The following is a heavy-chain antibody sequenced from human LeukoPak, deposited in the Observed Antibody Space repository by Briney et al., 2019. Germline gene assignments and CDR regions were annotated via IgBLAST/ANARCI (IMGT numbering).Heavy chain of an antibody. CDR3: ARDSRWLLNY. J-gene: IGHJ4*02. CDR2: ISSSSSTI. V-gene: IGHV3-48*01. CDR1: GFTFSTYD. Sequence: PGGSLRLSCAASGFTFSTYDMNWVRQAPGKGLEWVSYISSSSSTIYYADSVKGRFTISRDNAKNSLYLQMNSLRAEDTAIYYCARDSRWLLNYWGQGTPVTVSS. D-gene: IGHD3-22*01.